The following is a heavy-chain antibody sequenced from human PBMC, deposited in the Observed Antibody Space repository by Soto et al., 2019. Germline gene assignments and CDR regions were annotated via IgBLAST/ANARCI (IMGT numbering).Heavy chain of an antibody. CDR2: IVPIFGTA. J-gene: IGHJ2*01. V-gene: IGHV1-69*12. D-gene: IGHD3-16*01. CDR1: GGTFSSYA. CDR3: ARSRGTKSGKYFDL. Sequence: QVQLVQSGAEVKKPGSSVKVSCKASGGTFSSYAISWVRQAPGQGLEWMGGIVPIFGTANYAQKFQGRVTXXAXECXSTAYMELSSLRSEDTAVYYCARSRGTKSGKYFDLWGRGTLVTVSS.